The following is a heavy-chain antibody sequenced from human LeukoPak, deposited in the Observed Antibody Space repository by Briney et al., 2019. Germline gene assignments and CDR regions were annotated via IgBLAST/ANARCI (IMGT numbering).Heavy chain of an antibody. J-gene: IGHJ5*02. CDR3: ARVSMVRGTQQRWFDP. CDR1: GYTFTGYY. Sequence: GASVKVSCKASGYTFTGYYMHWVRQAPGQGLEWMGWINPNSGGTNYAQKFQGRVTMTRDTSISTAYMELSRLRSDDTAVYYCARVSMVRGTQQRWFDPWGQGTLVTVSS. V-gene: IGHV1-2*02. D-gene: IGHD3-10*01. CDR2: INPNSGGT.